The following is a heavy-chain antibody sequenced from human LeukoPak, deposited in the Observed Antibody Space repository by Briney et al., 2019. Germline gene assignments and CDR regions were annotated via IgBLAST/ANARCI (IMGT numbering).Heavy chain of an antibody. D-gene: IGHD1-26*01. CDR1: GGSISSYY. CDR2: IYYSGST. J-gene: IGHJ6*03. V-gene: IGHV4-59*01. CDR3: ARDANHSGSYYRSYYYYMDV. Sequence: PSETLSLTCTVSGGSISSYYWSWIRQPPGKGLEWIGYIYYSGSTNYNPSLKSRVSISVDTSKNQFSLKLSSVTAADTAGYYCARDANHSGSYYRSYYYYMDVWGKGTTVTVSS.